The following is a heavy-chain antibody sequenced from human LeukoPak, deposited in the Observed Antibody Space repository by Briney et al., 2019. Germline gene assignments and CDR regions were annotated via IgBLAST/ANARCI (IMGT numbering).Heavy chain of an antibody. CDR1: GYSFTGYY. Sequence: ASVKVSCKASGYSFTGYYIYWVRQAPGQGLEWMGWINPNTGGTNYAQKFQGRVTMARDTSISTAYMELSRLRSDDTAVYYCARGHKLDMDVWGKGTTVTVSS. J-gene: IGHJ6*03. V-gene: IGHV1-2*02. CDR3: ARGHKLDMDV. D-gene: IGHD1-7*01. CDR2: INPNTGGT.